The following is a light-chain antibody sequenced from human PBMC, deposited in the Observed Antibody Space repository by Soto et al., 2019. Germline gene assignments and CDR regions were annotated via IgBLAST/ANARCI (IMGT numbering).Light chain of an antibody. Sequence: DIQMTQSPSSLSASVGDRVTITCRASQSISTYLNWFQQKPGKAPKVLIYAAFSLQSGVPLRFSGSASGTDFTLTISSLQPEDFATYYCQQSYTTPRTFGQGTKVEI. J-gene: IGKJ1*01. V-gene: IGKV1-39*01. CDR1: QSISTY. CDR2: AAF. CDR3: QQSYTTPRT.